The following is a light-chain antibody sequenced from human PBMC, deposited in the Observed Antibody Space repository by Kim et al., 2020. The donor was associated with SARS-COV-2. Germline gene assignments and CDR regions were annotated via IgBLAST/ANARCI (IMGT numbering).Light chain of an antibody. Sequence: LSPGERATLSYRARQSVPNNSLAWYQQKPGQTPGFLIYGASSRAPGIPDRFGGGGSGTDFSLTISRLGPEDLAVYYCQQYGSSPRFGGGTKVDSK. CDR3: QQYGSSPR. CDR2: GAS. CDR1: QSVPNNS. J-gene: IGKJ4*01. V-gene: IGKV3-20*01.